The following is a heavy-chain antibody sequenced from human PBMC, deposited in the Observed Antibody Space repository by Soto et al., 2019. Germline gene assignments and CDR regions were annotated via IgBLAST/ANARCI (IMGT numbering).Heavy chain of an antibody. J-gene: IGHJ4*02. Sequence: QVQLQESGPGLVKPSQTLSLTCTVSGGSFSSGYYFWTWIRQLPGKGLEWIGYISYSGSTQYNPSLQSRVTXSXDXXETQFPLKLSSVTAADTAVYYCARESDWPRGYFESWGQGAQVIVSS. CDR2: ISYSGST. V-gene: IGHV4-31*03. CDR1: GGSFSSGYYF. D-gene: IGHD3-9*01. CDR3: ARESDWPRGYFES.